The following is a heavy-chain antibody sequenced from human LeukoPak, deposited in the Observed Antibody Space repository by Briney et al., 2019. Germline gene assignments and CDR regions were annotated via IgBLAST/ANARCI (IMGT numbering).Heavy chain of an antibody. CDR3: ARDDWNDRDYYYYYGMDV. CDR1: GYTFTSYY. D-gene: IGHD1-1*01. V-gene: IGHV1-46*01. J-gene: IGHJ6*04. Sequence: ASVKVSCKASGYTFTSYYMHWVRQAPGQGLEWMGIINPSGGSTSYAQKFQGRVTMTRDTSTSTVYMELSSLRSEDTAVYYCARDDWNDRDYYYYYGMDVWGEGTTVTVSS. CDR2: INPSGGST.